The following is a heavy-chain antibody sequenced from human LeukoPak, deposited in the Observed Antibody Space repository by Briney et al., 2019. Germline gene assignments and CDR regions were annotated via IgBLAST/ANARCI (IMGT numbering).Heavy chain of an antibody. J-gene: IGHJ4*02. CDR1: GGSFIGYY. CDR3: ARASYSYGYEDY. CDR2: INHSGST. V-gene: IGHV4-34*01. D-gene: IGHD5-18*01. Sequence: SETLSLTCAVYGGSFIGYYWSWIRQPPGKGLEWIGEINHSGSTNYNPSLKSRVTISVDTSKNQFSLKLSSVTAADTAVYYCARASYSYGYEDYWGQGTLVTASS.